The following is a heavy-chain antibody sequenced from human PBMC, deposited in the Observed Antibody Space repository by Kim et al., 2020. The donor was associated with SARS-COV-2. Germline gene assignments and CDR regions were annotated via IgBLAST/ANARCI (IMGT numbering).Heavy chain of an antibody. J-gene: IGHJ4*02. CDR1: GGSISSSFNY. V-gene: IGHV4-39*01. D-gene: IGHD3-22*01. CDR3: ARLPHDSSGYVDC. CDR2: VYHSGST. Sequence: SETLSLTCTVSGGSISSSFNYWGWIRQPPGKGLEWIGSVYHSGSTYDSPSLKSRITVSVDTSKNEFYLKVTSVTAADTAVYFCARLPHDSSGYVDCWGRGNLVTVSS.